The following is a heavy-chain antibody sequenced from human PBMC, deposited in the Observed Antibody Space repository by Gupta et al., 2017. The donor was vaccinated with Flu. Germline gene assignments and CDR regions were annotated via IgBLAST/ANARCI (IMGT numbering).Heavy chain of an antibody. CDR2: INHRGET. J-gene: IGHJ4*02. Sequence: VQLQQWGAGLLKPSATLSLTCAVYGGPSSGYDWSWIRQPPGTGLEWIGEINHRGETKYIPSLERRVAISQDTSKSQFSLTLMSVTAADTAVDYCASNGYTFGRDFWGPGTLVAVSS. V-gene: IGHV4-34*01. D-gene: IGHD5-12*01. CDR3: ASNGYTFGRDF. CDR1: GGPSSGYD.